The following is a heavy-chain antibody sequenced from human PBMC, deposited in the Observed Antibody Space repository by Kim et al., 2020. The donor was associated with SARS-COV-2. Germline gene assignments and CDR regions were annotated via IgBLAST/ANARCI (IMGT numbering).Heavy chain of an antibody. J-gene: IGHJ4*02. D-gene: IGHD6-6*01. Sequence: YYAASVKGRFTISRDNAKNSLYLQMNSLRAEDTAVYYCARDYSSSSGLNYWGQGTLVTVSS. CDR3: ARDYSSSSGLNY. V-gene: IGHV3-21*01.